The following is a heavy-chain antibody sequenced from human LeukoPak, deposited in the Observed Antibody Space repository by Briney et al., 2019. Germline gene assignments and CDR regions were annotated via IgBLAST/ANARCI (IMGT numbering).Heavy chain of an antibody. V-gene: IGHV4-30-4*01. D-gene: IGHD3-22*01. CDR3: ARPYYYDSMIDP. CDR1: GVSISSGDYY. Sequence: SETLSLTCTVSGVSISSGDYYWSWIRQPPGKGLEWIGYMYYSGSTYYNPTLKSRVTISLDTSKNQFSLKLSSVTAADTAVYYCARPYYYDSMIDPWGQGTLVTVSS. CDR2: MYYSGST. J-gene: IGHJ5*02.